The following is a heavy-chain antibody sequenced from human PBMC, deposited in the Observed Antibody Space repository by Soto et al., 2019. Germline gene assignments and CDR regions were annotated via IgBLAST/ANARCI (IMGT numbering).Heavy chain of an antibody. CDR3: ATTRYYYGSGSYFDF. CDR1: GDSVSSNSAA. Sequence: PSQTLSLTCAISGDSVSSNSAAWNWIRQSPSRGLEWLGRTYYRSKWYNHYAVSVKSRITLRSDTSKNEFSLHLNSVTPEDTGVYFCATTRYYYGSGSYFDFWGQGTPVTVSS. CDR2: TYYRSKWYN. J-gene: IGHJ4*02. V-gene: IGHV6-1*01. D-gene: IGHD3-10*01.